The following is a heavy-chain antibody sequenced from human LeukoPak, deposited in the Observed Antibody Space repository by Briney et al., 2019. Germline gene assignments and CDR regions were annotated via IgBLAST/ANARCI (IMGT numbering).Heavy chain of an antibody. J-gene: IGHJ4*02. CDR3: ARVNEAVAGTDY. CDR2: ITSSGSYI. D-gene: IGHD6-19*01. Sequence: GGSLRLSCAASGFTFNSYTMNWVRQAPGKGLEWVSSITSSGSYIHYANSVKGRFTISRDNAKNSLSLQMNSQRAEDTAVYYCARVNEAVAGTDYWGQGTLVTVSS. CDR1: GFTFNSYT. V-gene: IGHV3-21*01.